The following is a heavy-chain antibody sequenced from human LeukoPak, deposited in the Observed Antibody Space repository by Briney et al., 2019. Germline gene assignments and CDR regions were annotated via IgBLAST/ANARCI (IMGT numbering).Heavy chain of an antibody. CDR1: GGTFISYA. D-gene: IGHD6-13*01. J-gene: IGHJ5*02. CDR3: AREGGSRAAAAGMHWFDP. CDR2: IIPIFGTA. V-gene: IGHV1-69*13. Sequence: ASVKVSCKASGGTFISYAISWVRQAPGQGLEWMGGIIPIFGTANYAQKFQGRVTITADESTSTAYMELSSLRSEDTAVYYCAREGGSRAAAAGMHWFDPWGQGTLVTVSS.